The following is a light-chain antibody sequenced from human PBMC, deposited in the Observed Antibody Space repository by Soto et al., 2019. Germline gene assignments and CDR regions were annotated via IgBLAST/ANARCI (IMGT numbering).Light chain of an antibody. CDR1: QDIYTY. CDR3: QQANSFPWT. Sequence: DIQMTQSPTSVSASVGDKVTITCRASQDIYTYLAWYQHKFGRAPRLLIYVASSLQSGVPSRFSGSGSGTDFSLTIIDLQPDDVATYYCQQANSFPWTFGQGTKVEIK. V-gene: IGKV1-12*01. CDR2: VAS. J-gene: IGKJ1*01.